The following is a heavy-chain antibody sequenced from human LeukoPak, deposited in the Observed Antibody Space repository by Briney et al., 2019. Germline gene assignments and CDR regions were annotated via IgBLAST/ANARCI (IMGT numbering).Heavy chain of an antibody. V-gene: IGHV4-59*01. CDR1: GGSISSYY. D-gene: IGHD6-19*01. CDR2: IYYSGST. Sequence: PSQTLSLTCTVSGGSISSYYWSWIRQPPGKGLEWIGYIYYSGSTNYNPSLKSRVTISVDTSKNQFSLKLSSVTAADTAVYYCAGGGSGYYYYYMDVWGKGTTVTISS. CDR3: AGGGSGYYYYYMDV. J-gene: IGHJ6*03.